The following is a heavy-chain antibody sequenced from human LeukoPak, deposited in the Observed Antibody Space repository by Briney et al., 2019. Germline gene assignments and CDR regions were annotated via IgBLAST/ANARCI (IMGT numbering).Heavy chain of an antibody. J-gene: IGHJ3*02. CDR2: IRFDGDNR. Sequence: QPGGSLRLSCEASGFTFNNYAMHWVRQAPGRGLEWVAFIRFDGDNRYYADSVKGRFTISRDNSKNTLYLQLNSLRAEDTAVYYCAKDRAVAATDAFDIWGQGTMVTVSS. CDR1: GFTFNNYA. CDR3: AKDRAVAATDAFDI. D-gene: IGHD6-19*01. V-gene: IGHV3-30*02.